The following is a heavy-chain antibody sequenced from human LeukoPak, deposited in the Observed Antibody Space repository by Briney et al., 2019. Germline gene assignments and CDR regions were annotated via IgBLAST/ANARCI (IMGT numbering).Heavy chain of an antibody. CDR2: ISSSSSYI. V-gene: IGHV3-21*01. Sequence: GGSLRLPCAASGFTFSSYSMNWVRQAPGKGLEWVSSISSSSSYIYYADSVKGRFTISRDNAKNSLYLQMNSLRAEDTAVYYCARDSTGGELLVYWGQGTLVTVSS. CDR3: ARDSTGGELLVY. J-gene: IGHJ4*02. D-gene: IGHD3-10*01. CDR1: GFTFSSYS.